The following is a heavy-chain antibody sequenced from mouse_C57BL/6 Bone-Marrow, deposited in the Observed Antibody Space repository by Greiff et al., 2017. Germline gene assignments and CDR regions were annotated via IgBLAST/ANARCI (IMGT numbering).Heavy chain of an antibody. J-gene: IGHJ4*01. V-gene: IGHV5-12*01. CDR3: ARRGEN. CDR2: ISNGGGST. Sequence: EVQLQQSGGGLVQPGGSLKLSCAASGFTFSDYYMYWVRQTPEKRLEWVAYISNGGGSTYYPDTVKGRFTISRDNAKNTLYLQMSRLKSEDTAMYYCARRGENWGQGTSVTVSS. CDR1: GFTFSDYY.